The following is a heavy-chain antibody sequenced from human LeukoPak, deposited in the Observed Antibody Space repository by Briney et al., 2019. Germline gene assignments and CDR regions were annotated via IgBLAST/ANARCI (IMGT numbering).Heavy chain of an antibody. CDR1: GFTFSRYW. V-gene: IGHV3-7*03. Sequence: GGSLRLSCAASGFTFSRYWMSWVRQAPGKGPEWVANIKQDGSEIYYVDSMKGRFTISRDNAKNSLYLQMNSLRAEDTAMYYCARLEDSSVWGRLHHNYFDYWGQGTLVTVSS. CDR3: ARLEDSSVWGRLHHNYFDY. D-gene: IGHD3-16*01. CDR2: IKQDGSEI. J-gene: IGHJ4*02.